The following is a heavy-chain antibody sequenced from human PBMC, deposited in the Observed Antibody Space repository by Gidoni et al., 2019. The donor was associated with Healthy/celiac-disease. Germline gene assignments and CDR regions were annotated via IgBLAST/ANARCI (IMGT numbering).Heavy chain of an antibody. V-gene: IGHV3-48*02. J-gene: IGHJ2*01. CDR1: GFTLSSYS. CDR3: ARKGDL. Sequence: SGFTLSSYSMNWVRQAPGKGLEWVSYISTSSSTIYYTDSVKCRFTISRDNAKNSLYLQMNSLRDEDTAVYYCARKGDLWGRGTLVTVSS. CDR2: ISTSSSTI.